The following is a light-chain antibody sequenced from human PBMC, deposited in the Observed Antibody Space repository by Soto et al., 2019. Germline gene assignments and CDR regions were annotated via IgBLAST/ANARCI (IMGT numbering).Light chain of an antibody. J-gene: IGLJ1*01. V-gene: IGLV2-14*01. CDR1: SSDVGGYNY. Sequence: LAQPASVSGSPGQSITISCTGTSSDVGGYNYVSWYQQHPGKAPKVMIYDASNRPSGVSNRFSGSKSGNTASLTISGLQAEDEADYFCSSYTSSGTYVFGTGTKVTVL. CDR2: DAS. CDR3: SSYTSSGTYV.